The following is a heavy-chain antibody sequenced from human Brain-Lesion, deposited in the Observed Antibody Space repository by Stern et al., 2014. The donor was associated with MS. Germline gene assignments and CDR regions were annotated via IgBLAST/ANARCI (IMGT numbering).Heavy chain of an antibody. J-gene: IGHJ6*02. CDR2: IFNSGST. V-gene: IGHV4-61*02. D-gene: IGHD2-2*01. CDR3: ARGRVVPGFQYYATDV. CDR1: GGSISSGGYY. Sequence: QVQLGQSGPGLVKPSQTLSLSCTVSGGSISSGGYYWSWIRQPAGKGLEWIGRIFNSGSTSYNPSLKRRVPITIDTSKNQFSLRLNPMTAADTAVYYCARGRVVPGFQYYATDVWGQGTTVIVSS.